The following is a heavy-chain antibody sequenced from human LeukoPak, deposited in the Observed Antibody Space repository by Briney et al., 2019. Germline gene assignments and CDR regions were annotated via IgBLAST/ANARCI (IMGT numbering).Heavy chain of an antibody. V-gene: IGHV5-51*01. D-gene: IGHD3-10*01. CDR1: GYTFTNYW. Sequence: GESLKISCKGGGYTFTNYWIVWVRQMPGKGLEWMGVIYYDDSETQYSPSFQGQVTISVDKSISTVYLQWSALKASDSAIYYCARLVGTMVRGVIKGTYYFDYWGQGTLVTVSS. J-gene: IGHJ4*02. CDR2: IYYDDSET. CDR3: ARLVGTMVRGVIKGTYYFDY.